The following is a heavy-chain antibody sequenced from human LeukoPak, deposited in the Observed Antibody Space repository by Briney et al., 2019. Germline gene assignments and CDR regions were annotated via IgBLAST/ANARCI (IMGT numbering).Heavy chain of an antibody. CDR2: INPSGGST. CDR3: ARGSFLDY. Sequence: ASVKVSCKASGYTFTSYYMHWVRQAPGQGLEWMGIINPSGGSTSYAQKFQGRVSMTTDTSTNTGYMELGSLRSDDTAVYYCARGSFLDYWGQGTLVTVSS. J-gene: IGHJ4*02. CDR1: GYTFTSYY. V-gene: IGHV1-46*01.